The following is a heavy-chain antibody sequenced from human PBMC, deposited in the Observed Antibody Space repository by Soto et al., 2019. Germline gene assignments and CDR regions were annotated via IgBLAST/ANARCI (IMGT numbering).Heavy chain of an antibody. CDR1: GYTFTSYC. CDR2: ISAYNGNT. J-gene: IGHJ4*02. V-gene: IGHV1-18*01. CDR3: ARAGIYCSSTSCRFDY. Sequence: QVQLVQSGAEVKKPGASVKVSCKASGYTFTSYCISWVRQAPGQGLEWMGWISAYNGNTNYAQKLQGRVTMTTDTSTSTAYIELRSLRSDDTAVYYCARAGIYCSSTSCRFDYWGQGTLVTVSS. D-gene: IGHD2-2*01.